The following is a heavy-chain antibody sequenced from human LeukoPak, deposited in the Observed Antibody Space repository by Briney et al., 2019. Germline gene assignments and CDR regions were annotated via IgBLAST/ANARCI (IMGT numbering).Heavy chain of an antibody. D-gene: IGHD4-11*01. CDR3: SKAGDTNYYRHGDY. CDR1: GFTFSSYP. CDR2: ISGNSGAT. Sequence: GGTLRLSCATSGFTFSSYPMSWVRQAPGRGLEWVSVISGNSGATYYADSVKGRFTISRDNAKNTVYLQMNNLRGEDTALYYCSKAGDTNYYRHGDYWGQGTLVTVSS. J-gene: IGHJ4*02. V-gene: IGHV3-23*01.